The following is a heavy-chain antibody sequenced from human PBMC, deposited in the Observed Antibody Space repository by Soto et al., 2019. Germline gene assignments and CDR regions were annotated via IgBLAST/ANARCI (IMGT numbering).Heavy chain of an antibody. V-gene: IGHV4-39*01. J-gene: IGHJ4*02. Sequence: SETLSLTCTVSGGSISSGSSYWGWIRQPPGKGLEWIGSIYYLGNTYYNPSLGGRVSISVDTSKNQFSLKLKSVTAADTAVFYCAGLFSYMNRGYHHNYLGQGTLVTVSS. CDR3: AGLFSYMNRGYHHNY. D-gene: IGHD2-15*01. CDR1: GGSISSGSSY. CDR2: IYYLGNT.